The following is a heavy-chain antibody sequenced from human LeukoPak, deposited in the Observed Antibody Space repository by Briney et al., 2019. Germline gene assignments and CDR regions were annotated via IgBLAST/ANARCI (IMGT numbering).Heavy chain of an antibody. V-gene: IGHV1-69*01. CDR2: IIPIFGTA. CDR3: AGAPDIVVVVAATPGYYYYGMDV. CDR1: GGTFSSYA. D-gene: IGHD2-15*01. Sequence: ASVKVSCKASGGTFSSYAISWVRQAPGQGLEWMGGIIPIFGTANYAQKFQGRVTITADESASTAYMELSSLRSEDTAVYYCAGAPDIVVVVAATPGYYYYGMDVWGQGTTVTVSS. J-gene: IGHJ6*02.